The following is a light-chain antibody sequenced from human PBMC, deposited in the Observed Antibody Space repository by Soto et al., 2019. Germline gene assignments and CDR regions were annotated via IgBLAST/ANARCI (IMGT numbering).Light chain of an antibody. V-gene: IGKV3-20*01. CDR1: QSVSSSY. Sequence: EIVLTQSPGTLSLSPVEIATLSCRASQSVSSSYLAWYQQKPGQAPRLLIYGASSRATGIPDRFSGSGSGTDFTLTISRLEPEDFAVYYCKQYGSSRTCGQGTKGDIK. CDR2: GAS. CDR3: KQYGSSRT. J-gene: IGKJ1*01.